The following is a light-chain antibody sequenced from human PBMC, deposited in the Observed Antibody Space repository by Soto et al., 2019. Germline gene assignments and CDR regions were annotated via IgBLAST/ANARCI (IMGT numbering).Light chain of an antibody. V-gene: IGLV2-8*01. Sequence: QSALTQPPSASGSPGQSVTISCTGTSSDVGACNYVSWFQQHPGKAPKLMIYEVSKRPSGVPDRFSGFKSGSTASLTVSGLQAEDEADYYCSSCACRNNLVFGGGTKVTVL. CDR3: SSCACRNNLV. CDR1: SSDVGACNY. CDR2: EVS. J-gene: IGLJ2*01.